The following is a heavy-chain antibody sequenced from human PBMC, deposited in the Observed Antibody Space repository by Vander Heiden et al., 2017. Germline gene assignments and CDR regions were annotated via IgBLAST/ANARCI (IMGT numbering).Heavy chain of an antibody. CDR3: AKGGWAMTGYYRAFDD. Sequence: QVQLLASGGGLAKPGGTLSFSCAAPGFPFIDYYLGWVRQGPGKGLGWLSYSGRDPTNICYADSVKGRFTISRDNAKKSLYLQMNNLGAEDTAVYYCAKGGWAMTGYYRAFDDWGQGTLVTVSS. D-gene: IGHD3-9*01. J-gene: IGHJ4*02. CDR1: GFPFIDYY. CDR2: SGRDPTNI. V-gene: IGHV3-11*01.